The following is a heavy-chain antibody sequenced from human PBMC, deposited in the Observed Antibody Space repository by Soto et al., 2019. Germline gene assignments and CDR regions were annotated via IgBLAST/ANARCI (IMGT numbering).Heavy chain of an antibody. V-gene: IGHV4-59*08. CDR3: ARARSTRYYFDY. D-gene: IGHD1-26*01. CDR2: IYYSGST. CDR1: GVSISSYY. J-gene: IGHJ4*02. Sequence: PSETLSLTCTVSGVSISSYYWSWIRQPPGKGLEWIGYIYYSGSTNYNPSLKSRVTISVDTSKNQFSLKLSSVTAADTAVYYCARARSTRYYFDYWGQGTLVTVSS.